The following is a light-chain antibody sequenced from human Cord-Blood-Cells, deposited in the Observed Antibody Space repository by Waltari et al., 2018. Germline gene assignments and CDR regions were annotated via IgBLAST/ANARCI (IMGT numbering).Light chain of an antibody. J-gene: IGLJ2*01. CDR3: SSYTSSSTLV. CDR1: RRDAGGYNY. V-gene: IGLV2-14*01. CDR2: DVS. Sequence: QSVLNQLAHVYGSPGQSITISCTGTRRDAGGYNYVSWYQQHPGKAPKLLIYDVSNRPSGVSNRFSGSKSGNTASLTISWLQAEDEADYYCSSYTSSSTLVFGGGTKLTVL.